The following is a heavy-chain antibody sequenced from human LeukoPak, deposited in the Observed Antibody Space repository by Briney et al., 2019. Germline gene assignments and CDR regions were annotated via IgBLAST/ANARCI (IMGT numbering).Heavy chain of an antibody. CDR3: ARDRPITIAVAGTGYFDY. V-gene: IGHV1-69*13. Sequence: ASVKVSCQASGGTFSSYAISWVRQAPGQGLEWMGGIIPIFGTANYAQRFQGRVTITADESTSTAYMELSSLRSEDTAVYYCARDRPITIAVAGTGYFDYWGQGTLVTVSS. CDR2: IIPIFGTA. CDR1: GGTFSSYA. D-gene: IGHD6-19*01. J-gene: IGHJ4*02.